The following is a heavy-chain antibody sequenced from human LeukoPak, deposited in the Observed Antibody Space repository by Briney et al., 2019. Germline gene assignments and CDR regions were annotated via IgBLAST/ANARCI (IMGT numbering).Heavy chain of an antibody. Sequence: QPGGSLRLSCAVSGFTFSNHAMHWVRQAPGKGLEYVSTISGNGDSTSYANSVKDRFTISRDNSKNTLYLQMGSLRGEDMGIYYCARSNGRFDYWGQGALVTVSS. CDR2: ISGNGDST. J-gene: IGHJ4*02. CDR1: GFTFSNHA. CDR3: ARSNGRFDY. D-gene: IGHD2-8*01. V-gene: IGHV3-64*01.